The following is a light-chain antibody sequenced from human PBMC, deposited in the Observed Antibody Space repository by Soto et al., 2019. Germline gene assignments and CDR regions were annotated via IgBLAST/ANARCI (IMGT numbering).Light chain of an antibody. J-gene: IGKJ5*01. CDR1: QSVSSN. CDR3: QQYNNWRPIT. Sequence: EIVMTQSPATLSVSPGERSTLSCRAIQSVSSNLAWYQQKPWQAARLPIYCASTRATGIPARFSGSGSGTEFTLTISSLQYEDFAVYYCQQYNNWRPITFGQGTRLEIK. CDR2: CAS. V-gene: IGKV3-15*01.